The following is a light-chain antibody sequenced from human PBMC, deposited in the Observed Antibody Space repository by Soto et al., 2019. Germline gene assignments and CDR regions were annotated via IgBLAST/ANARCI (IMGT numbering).Light chain of an antibody. CDR2: DTS. J-gene: IGKJ5*01. V-gene: IGKV3-15*01. CDR1: QSVSSN. Sequence: ILLTQSPAALSLSPGDTATLSCMANQSVSSNLAWYQQKPGQAPRLLIYDTSTRATGIPARFSGSGSGTEFTLTISSLQSEDFAVYYCQQYSNWPPITFGQGTRLEI. CDR3: QQYSNWPPIT.